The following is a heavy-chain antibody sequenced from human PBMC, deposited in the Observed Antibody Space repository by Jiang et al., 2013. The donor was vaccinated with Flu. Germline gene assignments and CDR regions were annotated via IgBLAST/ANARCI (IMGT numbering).Heavy chain of an antibody. Sequence: GAEVKKPGESLKISCKGSGYSFTSYWVGWVRQMPGKGLEWMGIIYPGDSDTRYSPSFQGQVTISADKSISTAYLQWSSLKASDTAMYYCARLNYYDSSGHQESPFDYWGQGTLVTV. D-gene: IGHD3-22*01. V-gene: IGHV5-51*01. CDR3: ARLNYYDSSGHQESPFDY. CDR1: GYSFTSYW. J-gene: IGHJ4*02. CDR2: IYPGDSDT.